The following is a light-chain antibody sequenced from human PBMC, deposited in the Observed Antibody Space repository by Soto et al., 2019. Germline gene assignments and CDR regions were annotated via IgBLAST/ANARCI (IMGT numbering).Light chain of an antibody. J-gene: IGLJ2*01. CDR2: GVT. V-gene: IGLV2-14*01. CDR1: NSDIGAYNY. Sequence: QSALTQPASVSGSPGQSIIMSCTGTNSDIGAYNYVSWYQQHPGKAPKLLIYGVTNRPSGVSNRFPGSKSGNAAYLTISGLEAGDEGDYYCSSYRSLYTLVIFGGGTEVTVL. CDR3: SSYRSLYTLVI.